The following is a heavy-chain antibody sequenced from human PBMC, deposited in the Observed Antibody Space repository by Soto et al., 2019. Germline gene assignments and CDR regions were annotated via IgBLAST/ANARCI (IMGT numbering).Heavy chain of an antibody. CDR3: AMGIAVAGRGN. V-gene: IGHV1-18*01. Sequence: QVQLVQSEAEVKKPGASVKVSCKASGYTFINYGMSWVRQAPGQGLEWMGWISAYNGKTRYAQNLQGRVTLTTDTATSTAYMEPKSLRSDDSRVYYCAMGIAVAGRGNWGQGTLVTVPS. D-gene: IGHD6-19*01. J-gene: IGHJ4*02. CDR2: ISAYNGKT. CDR1: GYTFINYG.